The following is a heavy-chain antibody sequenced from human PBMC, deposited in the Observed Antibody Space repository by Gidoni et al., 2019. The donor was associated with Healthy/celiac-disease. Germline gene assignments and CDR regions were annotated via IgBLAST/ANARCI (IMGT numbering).Heavy chain of an antibody. Sequence: GGIIPIFGTANYAQKFQGRVTITADESTSTAYMELSSLRSEDTAVYYCARTETAMVTDYWYFDLWGRGTLVTVSS. V-gene: IGHV1-69*01. CDR3: ARTETAMVTDYWYFDL. J-gene: IGHJ2*01. CDR2: IIPIFGTA. D-gene: IGHD5-18*01.